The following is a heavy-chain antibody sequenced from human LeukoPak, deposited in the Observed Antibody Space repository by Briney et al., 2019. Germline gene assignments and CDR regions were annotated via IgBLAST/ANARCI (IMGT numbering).Heavy chain of an antibody. Sequence: GGSLRLSCAASGFTFSTCCMSWVRHAPGKGLEWVANIIQDGSETYYVDSVKGRFTISRDNAKNSLFLQMNSLRAEDTAMYYCVKIGGRAHGMDVGGQGTTVNVSS. D-gene: IGHD2/OR15-2a*01. CDR2: IIQDGSET. V-gene: IGHV3-7*05. CDR1: GFTFSTCC. J-gene: IGHJ6*02. CDR3: VKIGGRAHGMDV.